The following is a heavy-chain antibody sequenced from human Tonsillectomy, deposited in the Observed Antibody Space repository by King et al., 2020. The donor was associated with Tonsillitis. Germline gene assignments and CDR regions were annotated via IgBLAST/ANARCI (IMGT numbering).Heavy chain of an antibody. CDR3: ARVGWELLGLDY. D-gene: IGHD1-26*01. J-gene: IGHJ4*02. Sequence: VQLVESGGGLVMPGGSLRLSCAASGFTFSSYSMNWVRQAPGKGLEWVSSISSSSSYIYYADSVKGRFTISRDNAKNSLYLQMNSLRAEDTAVYYCARVGWELLGLDYWGQGTLVTVSS. CDR2: ISSSSSYI. CDR1: GFTFSSYS. V-gene: IGHV3-21*01.